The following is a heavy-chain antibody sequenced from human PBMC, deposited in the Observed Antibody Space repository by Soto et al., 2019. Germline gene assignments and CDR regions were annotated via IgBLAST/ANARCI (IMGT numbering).Heavy chain of an antibody. D-gene: IGHD3-22*01. CDR3: AKVLTAYYYDSSGYYYDYYYGMDV. J-gene: IGHJ6*02. Sequence: GGSLRLSCAASGFTFSSYAMSWVRQAPGKGLERVSAISGSGGSTYYADSVKGRFTISRDNSKNTLYLQMNCLRAEDTAVYYCAKVLTAYYYDSSGYYYDYYYGMDVWGQGTTVTVSS. CDR2: ISGSGGST. V-gene: IGHV3-23*01. CDR1: GFTFSSYA.